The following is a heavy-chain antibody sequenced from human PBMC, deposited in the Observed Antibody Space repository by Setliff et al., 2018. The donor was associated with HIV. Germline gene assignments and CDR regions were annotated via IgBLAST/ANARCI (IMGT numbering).Heavy chain of an antibody. Sequence: LSLTCTVSGGSIIDSRYFWGWIRQPPGKGLEWIGTIYYNGNTFYDPSLRSRVTISIDMSKNQFSLKLTSVAAADTAVYYCAKRPGYGYPFHIWGQGTMVTVSS. CDR2: IYYNGNT. CDR3: AKRPGYGYPFHI. D-gene: IGHD5-18*01. V-gene: IGHV4-39*01. CDR1: GGSIIDSRYF. J-gene: IGHJ3*02.